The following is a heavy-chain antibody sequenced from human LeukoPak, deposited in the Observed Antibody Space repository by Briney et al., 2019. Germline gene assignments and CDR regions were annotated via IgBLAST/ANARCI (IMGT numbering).Heavy chain of an antibody. CDR1: GFTFSITY. CDR3: ARVQFQWFDP. D-gene: IGHD6-19*01. V-gene: IGHV3-66*01. J-gene: IGHJ5*02. CDR2: IYGGGDA. Sequence: GGSLRLSCTASGFTFSITYMAWVRQAPGKGLEWVSVIYGGGDAYYADSVKGRFTIARDNSKKTLYLQMNNLRVEDTAVYYCARVQFQWFDPWSQGTLVTVSS.